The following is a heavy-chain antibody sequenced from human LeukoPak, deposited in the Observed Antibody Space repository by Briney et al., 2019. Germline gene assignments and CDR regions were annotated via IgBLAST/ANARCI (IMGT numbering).Heavy chain of an antibody. D-gene: IGHD4-17*01. V-gene: IGHV1-18*01. Sequence: ASVKVSCKASGYTFTSYGISWVRQAPGQGLEWMGWISAYSGNTNYAQKLQGRVTMTTDTSTSTAYMELRSLRSDDTAVYYCATRPYGDYEYFQHWGQGTLVTVSS. CDR3: ATRPYGDYEYFQH. CDR2: ISAYSGNT. J-gene: IGHJ1*01. CDR1: GYTFTSYG.